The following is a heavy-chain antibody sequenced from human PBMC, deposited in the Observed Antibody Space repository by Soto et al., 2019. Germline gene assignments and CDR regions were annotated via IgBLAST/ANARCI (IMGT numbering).Heavy chain of an antibody. J-gene: IGHJ4*02. D-gene: IGHD2-21*02. V-gene: IGHV3-33*01. Sequence: PGGSLRLSCAATGFTFSNYGMHWVRQAPGKGLEWVAVILKDGSSTSYADSVKGRFTISRDNAKNTLYLQMNSLRVEDTAVYYCARDRQVVTAILGYWGQGTLVTVSS. CDR3: ARDRQVVTAILGY. CDR1: GFTFSNYG. CDR2: ILKDGSST.